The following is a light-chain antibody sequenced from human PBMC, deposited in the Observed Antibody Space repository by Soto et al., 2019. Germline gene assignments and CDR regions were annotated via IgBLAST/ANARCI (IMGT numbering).Light chain of an antibody. CDR3: QSYDSSLSEV. Sequence: QSALTQPPSASGSPGQSVTISCTGTSSDVGGYNYVSWYQQHPGKAPKLMIYEVSKRPSGVPDRFPGSKSGNTASLTVSGLQAEDEADYYCQSYDSSLSEVFGTGTKVTVL. CDR2: EVS. V-gene: IGLV2-8*01. CDR1: SSDVGGYNY. J-gene: IGLJ1*01.